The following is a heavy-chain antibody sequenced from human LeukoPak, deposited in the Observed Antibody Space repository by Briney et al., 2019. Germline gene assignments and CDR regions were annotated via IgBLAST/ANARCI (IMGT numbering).Heavy chain of an antibody. J-gene: IGHJ4*02. CDR1: GFSFSSYW. Sequence: GGSLRLSCAASGFSFSSYWMHWVRQATGKGLGWVSRINSDGSSTTYADSVKGRSSISRDNAKHTLYLHLDSLRAEDTGVYYCARAVRAHPPADFWGQGTLVTVSS. D-gene: IGHD3-3*01. CDR3: ARAVRAHPPADF. V-gene: IGHV3-74*01. CDR2: INSDGSST.